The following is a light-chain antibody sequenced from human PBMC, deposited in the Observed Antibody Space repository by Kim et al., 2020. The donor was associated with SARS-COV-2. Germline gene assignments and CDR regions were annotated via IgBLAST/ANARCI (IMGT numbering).Light chain of an antibody. CDR3: LQHNTYPWT. Sequence: ASAGNGVTITVRASEGISNYFSWFHKKPGKVPKRLIYDASTAQSGVPSRFGGSGSGTEFSLTITGLQPEDFATFFCLQHNTYPWTFVQRTTVEI. V-gene: IGKV1-17*03. J-gene: IGKJ1*01. CDR2: DAS. CDR1: EGISNY.